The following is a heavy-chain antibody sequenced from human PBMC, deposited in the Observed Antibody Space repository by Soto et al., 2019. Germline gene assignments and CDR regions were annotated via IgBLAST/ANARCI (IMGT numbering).Heavy chain of an antibody. CDR3: TTDGLTDNDY. J-gene: IGHJ4*02. V-gene: IGHV3-15*07. CDR1: GFTFSNAW. Sequence: GGSLRLSCAASGFTFSNAWINWVRQAPGKGLEWVGRIKSKTAGGTTDFAAPVKGRFAISRDDSKNVVYLQMNSLKTEDTAVYYCTTDGLTDNDYWGWGSLVTLSS. D-gene: IGHD5-12*01. CDR2: IKSKTAGGTT.